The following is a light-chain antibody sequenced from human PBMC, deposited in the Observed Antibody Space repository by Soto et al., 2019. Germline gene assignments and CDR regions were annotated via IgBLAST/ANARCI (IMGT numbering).Light chain of an antibody. V-gene: IGLV2-14*01. CDR3: TSSTSGSLYV. Sequence: QSVLTQAASVSGSPGQSIAISCTGTSSDVGGYNYVSWYQQFPGKVPKLLIYNVSNRPSGVSNRFSGSKSGNTASLTISGLQAEEEADYFCTSSTSGSLYVFGTGTKVTDL. CDR1: SSDVGGYNY. J-gene: IGLJ1*01. CDR2: NVS.